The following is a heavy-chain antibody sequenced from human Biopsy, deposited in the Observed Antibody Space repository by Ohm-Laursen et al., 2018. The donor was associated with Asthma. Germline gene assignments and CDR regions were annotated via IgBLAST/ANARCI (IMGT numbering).Heavy chain of an antibody. D-gene: IGHD3-16*01. J-gene: IGHJ4*02. CDR2: ISYDGSNK. Sequence: SLRLSCAASGFTFSSYAMHWVRQAPGKGLEWVAVISYDGSNKYYADSMKGRFTISRDNSKNTLYLQMNSLRAEDTAVYYCARDVHLTNHLGELWKGFDYWGQGTLVTVSS. V-gene: IGHV3-30-3*01. CDR3: ARDVHLTNHLGELWKGFDY. CDR1: GFTFSSYA.